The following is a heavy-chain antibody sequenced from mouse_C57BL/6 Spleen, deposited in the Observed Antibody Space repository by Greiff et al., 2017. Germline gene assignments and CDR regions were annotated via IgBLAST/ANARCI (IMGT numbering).Heavy chain of an antibody. J-gene: IGHJ1*03. CDR1: GYTFTDYE. CDR2: IDPETGGT. CDR3: TRYHLHFDG. V-gene: IGHV1-15*01. Sequence: VQLQQSGAELVRPGASVTLSCKASGYTFTDYEMQWVKQTPVHGLEWIGAIDPETGGTAYNQKFKGKGPLTADKASSTAYVVLRSLTSEDSAVYYCTRYHLHFDGWGTGTTVTVSS.